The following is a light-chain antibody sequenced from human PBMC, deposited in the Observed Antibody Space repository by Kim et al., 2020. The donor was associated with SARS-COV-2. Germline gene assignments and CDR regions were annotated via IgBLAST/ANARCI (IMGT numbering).Light chain of an antibody. CDR3: HHRSDWPLT. J-gene: IGKJ4*01. Sequence: EIVLTQSPATLSLSPGERATLSCRASQSISTYLACYQQKPGQAPRLLIYDASNRASGIPGRFSGSGSGTDFTLTISNLEPEDYAVYYCHHRSDWPLTFGGGTKVDIK. V-gene: IGKV3-11*01. CDR1: QSISTY. CDR2: DAS.